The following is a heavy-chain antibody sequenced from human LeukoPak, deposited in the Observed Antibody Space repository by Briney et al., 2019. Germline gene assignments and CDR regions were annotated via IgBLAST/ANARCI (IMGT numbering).Heavy chain of an antibody. Sequence: ASVKVSCKASGHTFTGYYMHWVRQAPGQGLEWMGRINPNSDGTNFAQKFQGRVTMTRDTSISTAYMELSRLTSDDTAVYFCAGGIVTTYFFDYWGQGTLVTVSS. J-gene: IGHJ4*02. D-gene: IGHD1-14*01. CDR2: INPNSDGT. CDR3: AGGIVTTYFFDY. V-gene: IGHV1-2*06. CDR1: GHTFTGYY.